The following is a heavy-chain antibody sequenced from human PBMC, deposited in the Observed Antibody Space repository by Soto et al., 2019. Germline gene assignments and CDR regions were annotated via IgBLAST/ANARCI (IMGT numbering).Heavy chain of an antibody. Sequence: SSQMQSLPYTVSCGNIRSGGYCWSWISQHPGKGLEWIGYIYYSGSTYYNPSLKSRVTISVDTSKNQFSLKLSSVTAADTAVYYCARSPIVVVPAAMRNLNGFDPWGQGTLVTVSS. CDR1: CGNIRSGGYC. D-gene: IGHD2-2*01. V-gene: IGHV4-31*03. CDR2: IYYSGST. CDR3: ARSPIVVVPAAMRNLNGFDP. J-gene: IGHJ5*02.